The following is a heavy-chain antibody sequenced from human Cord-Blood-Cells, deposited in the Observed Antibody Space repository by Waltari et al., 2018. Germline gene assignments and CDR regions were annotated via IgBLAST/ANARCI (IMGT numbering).Heavy chain of an antibody. CDR2: INHSGSI. CDR3: ARMVSVRGVIFDY. J-gene: IGHJ4*02. Sequence: QVPLQQWGAGLLNPSETLSLTCAVYGGSFSGSYWSRIRQHPGTGLEWIGEINHSGSINYNPARKSRVTISVDKSKNQFSLKLSSVTAADTAVYDCARMVSVRGVIFDYWGQGTLVTVSS. D-gene: IGHD3-10*01. V-gene: IGHV4-34*01. CDR1: GGSFSGSY.